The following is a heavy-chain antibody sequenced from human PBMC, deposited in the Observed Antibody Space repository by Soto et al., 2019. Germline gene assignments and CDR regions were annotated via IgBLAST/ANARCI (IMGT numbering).Heavy chain of an antibody. V-gene: IGHV4-31*03. CDR3: ARGRGEDYYYYGMDV. Sequence: PSETLSLTCTVSGGSISSGGYYWSWIRQHPGKGLEWVGYIYYSGSTYYNPSLKSRVTISVDTSKNQFSLKLSSVTAADTAVYYCARGRGEDYYYYGMDVWGRGTTVTVSS. J-gene: IGHJ6*02. CDR2: IYYSGST. CDR1: GGSISSGGYY. D-gene: IGHD4-17*01.